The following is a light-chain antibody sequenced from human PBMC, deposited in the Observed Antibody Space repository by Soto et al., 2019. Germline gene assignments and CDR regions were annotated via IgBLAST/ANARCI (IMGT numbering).Light chain of an antibody. CDR1: QSVSSN. CDR2: SAS. CDR3: QQYNNWPRT. V-gene: IGKV3-15*01. J-gene: IGKJ1*01. Sequence: EIVITQSPATLSVSPGERATLSCRASQSVSSNLAWYQQKPGQAPRLLIYSASSRAAGISPRFSGGGSGTEFTLTISSLQSEDFAVYFCQQYNNWPRTFGQGTKVGIK.